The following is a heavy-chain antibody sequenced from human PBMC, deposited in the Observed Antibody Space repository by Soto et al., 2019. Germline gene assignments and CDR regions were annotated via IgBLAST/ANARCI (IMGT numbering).Heavy chain of an antibody. CDR2: INHLTTT. V-gene: IGHV4-34*01. D-gene: IGHD5-18*01. CDR1: GGSFSSYH. J-gene: IGHJ4*02. Sequence: ETLSLTCAVYGGSFSSYHWSWIRQTPGKGLEWIGEINHLTTTNYNPSLKSRVIISLDTPKNQFSLKLSSVTAADTAVYYCARGYDTALAPIFWGQGIQVTVSS. CDR3: ARGYDTALAPIF.